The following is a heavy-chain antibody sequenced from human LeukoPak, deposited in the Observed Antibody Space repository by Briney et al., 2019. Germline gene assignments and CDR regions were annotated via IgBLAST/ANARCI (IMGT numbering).Heavy chain of an antibody. D-gene: IGHD2-15*01. CDR3: ARAGVVVAAKLDY. CDR1: GFTFSSYA. CDR2: IKQDGSEK. J-gene: IGHJ4*02. V-gene: IGHV3-7*01. Sequence: GGSLRLSCAASGFTFSSYAMSWVRQAPGKGLEWVANIKQDGSEKYYVDSVKGRFTISRDNAKNSLYLQMNSLRAEDTAVYYCARAGVVVAAKLDYWGQGTLVTVSS.